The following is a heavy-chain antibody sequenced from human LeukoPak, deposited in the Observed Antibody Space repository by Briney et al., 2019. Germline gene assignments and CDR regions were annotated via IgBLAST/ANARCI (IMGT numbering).Heavy chain of an antibody. V-gene: IGHV1-69*05. CDR2: IIPIFGTA. Sequence: ASVKASCKASGGTFSSYAISWVRQAPGQGLEWMGGIIPIFGTANYAQKFQGRVTITTDESTSTAYMELSSLRSEDTAVYYCAGSIQTYYYDSSGYASHIWGQGTMVTVSS. D-gene: IGHD3-22*01. CDR1: GGTFSSYA. J-gene: IGHJ3*02. CDR3: AGSIQTYYYDSSGYASHI.